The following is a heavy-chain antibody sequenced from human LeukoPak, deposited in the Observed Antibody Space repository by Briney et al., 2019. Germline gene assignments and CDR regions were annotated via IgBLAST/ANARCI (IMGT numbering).Heavy chain of an antibody. CDR3: ARDLGSSRWTDYYYGMDV. J-gene: IGHJ6*02. CDR2: ISAYNGNT. V-gene: IGHV1-18*01. CDR1: GYTFTSYG. Sequence: ASVKVSCKASGYTFTSYGISWVRQAPGQGLEWMGWISAYNGNTNYAQKLQGRVTMTTDTSTSTAYMELRSLRSDDTAVYYCARDLGSSRWTDYYYGMDVWGQGTTVTVSS. D-gene: IGHD6-13*01.